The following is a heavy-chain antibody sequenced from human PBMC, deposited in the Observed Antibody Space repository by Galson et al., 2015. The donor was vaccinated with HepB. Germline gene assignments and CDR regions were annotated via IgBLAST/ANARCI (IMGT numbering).Heavy chain of an antibody. V-gene: IGHV1-18*04. CDR2: ISAYNGNT. D-gene: IGHD6-19*01. CDR3: ARYAFVTVAGTSGNDY. Sequence: SVKVSCKASGYTFTSYGISWVRQAPGQGLEWMGWISAYNGNTNYAQKLQGRVTMTTDTSTSTAYMELRSLRSDDTAVYYCARYAFVTVAGTSGNDYWGQGTLVTVSS. CDR1: GYTFTSYG. J-gene: IGHJ4*02.